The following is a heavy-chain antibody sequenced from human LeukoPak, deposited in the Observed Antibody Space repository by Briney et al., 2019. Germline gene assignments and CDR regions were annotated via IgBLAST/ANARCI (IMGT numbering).Heavy chain of an antibody. CDR3: ARGLGKVATIDY. J-gene: IGHJ4*02. CDR1: GFTFSSYG. V-gene: IGHV3-33*01. Sequence: GRSLRLSCAASGFTFSSYGMQWVRQAPGKGLEWVAVIWYDGSNKYYADSVKGRFTISGDNSKNTLYLQMNSLRAEDTAVYYCARGLGKVATIDYWGQGTLVTVSS. D-gene: IGHD5-12*01. CDR2: IWYDGSNK.